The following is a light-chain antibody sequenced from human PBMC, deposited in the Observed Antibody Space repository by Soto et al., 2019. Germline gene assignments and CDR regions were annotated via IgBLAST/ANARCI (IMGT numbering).Light chain of an antibody. CDR3: QQNQDIPPT. CDR1: QSIDTY. V-gene: IGKV1-39*01. Sequence: DIQMTQSPASLSASVGDRVTVTCRASQSIDTYLNWYHQRPGQAPTLLIYVASTLQSGVPSRFSGSGSGTHFTLTISSLQPEDFATYYCQQNQDIPPTFGQGTRVERK. CDR2: VAS. J-gene: IGKJ1*01.